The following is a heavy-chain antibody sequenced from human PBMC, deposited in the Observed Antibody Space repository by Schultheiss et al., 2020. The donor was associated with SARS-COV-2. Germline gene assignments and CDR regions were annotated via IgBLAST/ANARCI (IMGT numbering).Heavy chain of an antibody. V-gene: IGHV1-2*02. J-gene: IGHJ6*02. CDR2: INPNSGGT. Sequence: ASVKVSCKASGYTFTGYYMHWVRQAPGQGLEWMGWINPNSGGTHYAQEFQGRVTLSADESTGTAYMELSSLRSGDTAVYYCARANYGMDVWGQGTTVTVSS. CDR1: GYTFTGYY. CDR3: ARANYGMDV.